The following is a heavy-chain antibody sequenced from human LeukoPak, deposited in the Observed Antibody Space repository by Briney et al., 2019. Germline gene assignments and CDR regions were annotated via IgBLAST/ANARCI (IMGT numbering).Heavy chain of an antibody. Sequence: SGGSLRLSYAASGSNFSATYMTWIRQAPGKGLEWVSYISNRGIIINYADSVKGRFTISRDDAKSSLYLHMNNLRTEDTALYYCASGGDYVGIAATFRYWGQGSLVTVSS. CDR3: ASGGDYVGIAATFRY. D-gene: IGHD4-23*01. CDR2: ISNRGIII. CDR1: GSNFSATY. J-gene: IGHJ4*02. V-gene: IGHV3-11*01.